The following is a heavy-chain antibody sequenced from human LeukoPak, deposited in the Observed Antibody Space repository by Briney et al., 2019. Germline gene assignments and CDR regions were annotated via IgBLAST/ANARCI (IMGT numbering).Heavy chain of an antibody. CDR3: AKAAADWYFDV. D-gene: IGHD6-25*01. V-gene: IGHV3-9*01. Sequence: SLRLSCVASGFNFNDYAMHWVRQASGKGLEWVSGISWNSGTKDYADSVKGRFIVSRDYAQRSLFLQMNSLATEDTAFYYCAKAAADWYFDVWGRGTLVTVSS. J-gene: IGHJ2*01. CDR1: GFNFNDYA. CDR2: ISWNSGTK.